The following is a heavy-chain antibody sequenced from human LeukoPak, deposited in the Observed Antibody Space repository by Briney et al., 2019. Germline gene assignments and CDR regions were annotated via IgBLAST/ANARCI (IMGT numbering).Heavy chain of an antibody. J-gene: IGHJ6*03. CDR2: ISSSGSTI. D-gene: IGHD1-7*01. V-gene: IGHV3-11*04. CDR3: ARVKRNYHYYYYYMDV. Sequence: GGSLRLSCAASGFTFSDYYMSWIRQAPGKGLEWVSYISSSGSTIYYADSVKGRFTISRDNAKNSLYLQMNSLRAEDTAVYYCARVKRNYHYYYYYMDVWGKGTTVTVSS. CDR1: GFTFSDYY.